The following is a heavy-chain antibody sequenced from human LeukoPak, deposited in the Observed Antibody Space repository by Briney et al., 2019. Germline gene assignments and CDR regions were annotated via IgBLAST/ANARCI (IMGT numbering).Heavy chain of an antibody. CDR2: TSGTGYNT. Sequence: GASVKVSCKASGYTFGAYGITWVRQAPGQGLEWMVWTSGTGYNTDYTQRFQGRVSVTTDTSTSTAYLEVRSLRSEDTAIYYCARTGARYSSSYNWFDPWGQGTLVTVSS. CDR3: ARTGARYSSSYNWFDP. V-gene: IGHV1-18*01. D-gene: IGHD6-6*01. J-gene: IGHJ5*02. CDR1: GYTFGAYG.